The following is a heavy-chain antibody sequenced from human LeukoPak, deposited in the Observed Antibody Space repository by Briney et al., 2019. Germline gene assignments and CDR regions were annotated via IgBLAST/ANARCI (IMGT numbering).Heavy chain of an antibody. J-gene: IGHJ4*02. CDR1: GGSFSGYY. CDR3: ARGDCSGGSCYSSY. Sequence: PSETLSLTCAVYGGSFSGYYWSWIRQPPRKGLEWIGEINHSGSTNYNPSLKSRVTISVDTSKNQFSLKLSSVTAADTAVYYCARGDCSGGSCYSSYWGQGTLVTVSS. D-gene: IGHD2-15*01. CDR2: INHSGST. V-gene: IGHV4-34*01.